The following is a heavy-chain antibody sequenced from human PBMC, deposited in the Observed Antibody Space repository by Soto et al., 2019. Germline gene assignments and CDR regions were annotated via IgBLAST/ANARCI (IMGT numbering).Heavy chain of an antibody. CDR1: GFTFSGSA. J-gene: IGHJ6*03. CDR3: SRQASDFWSVKPQSYMDV. CDR2: IRSKANNSAT. V-gene: IGHV3-73*01. D-gene: IGHD3-3*01. Sequence: EVQLVESGGGLVQPGGSLKLSCAASGFTFSGSAMHWVRQASGKGLEWVGRIRSKANNSATAYGASVKGRFTISRDDSKNTAYLQMNSLKTEDTAVYYCSRQASDFWSVKPQSYMDVWGKGTTVTVSS.